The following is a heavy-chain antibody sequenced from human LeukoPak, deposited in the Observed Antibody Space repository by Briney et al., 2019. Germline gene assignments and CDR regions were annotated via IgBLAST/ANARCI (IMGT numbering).Heavy chain of an antibody. CDR1: GFTFSNYA. Sequence: GGSLRLSCAASGFTFSNYAMSWVRQAPGKGLEWVSAISGSGGNTYYADSVKGRFTISRDNSKNTLYLQMNSLRAEDTAVYHCARKGPPRNAFDIWGQGTMVTVSS. CDR2: ISGSGGNT. CDR3: ARKGPPRNAFDI. J-gene: IGHJ3*02. V-gene: IGHV3-23*01.